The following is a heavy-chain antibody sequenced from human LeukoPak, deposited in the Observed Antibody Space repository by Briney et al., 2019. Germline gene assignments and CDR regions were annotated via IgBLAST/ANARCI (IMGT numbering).Heavy chain of an antibody. J-gene: IGHJ4*02. CDR3: ARRAGAYSHPYDY. Sequence: PSETLSLTCTVSGGSISSYYWSWIRQPPGKGLEWIGYIYYSGSTNYNPSLKSRVTISLDTSKKQFSLKLSSVTAADTAVYYCARRAGAYSHPYDYWGQGTLVTVSS. V-gene: IGHV4-59*01. D-gene: IGHD4/OR15-4a*01. CDR1: GGSISSYY. CDR2: IYYSGST.